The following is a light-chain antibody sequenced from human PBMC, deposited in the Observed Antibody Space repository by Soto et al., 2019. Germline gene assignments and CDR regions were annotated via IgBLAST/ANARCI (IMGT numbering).Light chain of an antibody. V-gene: IGKV3-11*01. J-gene: IGKJ3*01. Sequence: EIVLTQSPATLSLSPGERATLSCRASQSISRFLAWYQQQPGQAPRLLMFDASSRAAGIPARLTGSGSWAAFTRTISSLEPEDFAVYDCHERSNWPSFGPGTIV. CDR3: HERSNWPS. CDR1: QSISRF. CDR2: DAS.